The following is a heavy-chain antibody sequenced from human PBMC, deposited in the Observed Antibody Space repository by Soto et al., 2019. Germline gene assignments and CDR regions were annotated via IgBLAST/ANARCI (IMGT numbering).Heavy chain of an antibody. J-gene: IGHJ6*02. V-gene: IGHV3-30-3*01. Sequence: QVQLVESGGGVVQPGRSLRLSCAASGFTFSSYAMHWVRQAPGKGLEWVAVISYDGSNKYYADSVKGRFTISRDNSKNTLYLQMNSLRAEDTAVYYCAREGSSGWYSYGMDVWGQGTTFTVSS. CDR3: AREGSSGWYSYGMDV. CDR1: GFTFSSYA. D-gene: IGHD6-19*01. CDR2: ISYDGSNK.